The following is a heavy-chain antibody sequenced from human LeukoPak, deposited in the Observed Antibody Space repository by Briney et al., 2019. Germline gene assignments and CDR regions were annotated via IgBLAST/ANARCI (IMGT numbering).Heavy chain of an antibody. Sequence: PGGSLRLSCAASGFTFSDYYMSWIRQAPGKGLEWVPYISSSGSTIYYADSVKGRFTISRDNSKNTLYLQMNSLRAEDTAVYYCAKDLDYDSSGLRGGFDYWGQGTLVTVSS. D-gene: IGHD3-22*01. CDR2: ISSSGSTI. CDR1: GFTFSDYY. J-gene: IGHJ4*02. V-gene: IGHV3-11*04. CDR3: AKDLDYDSSGLRGGFDY.